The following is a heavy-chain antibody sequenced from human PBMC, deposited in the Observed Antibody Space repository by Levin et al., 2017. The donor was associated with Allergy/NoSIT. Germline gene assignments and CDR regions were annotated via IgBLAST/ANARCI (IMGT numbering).Heavy chain of an antibody. CDR2: ISGSGDST. V-gene: IGHV3-23*01. D-gene: IGHD2-2*01. CDR3: ARTRGCSSTSCYPDY. Sequence: GESLKISCAASGFTFSSYAMSWVRQAPGKGLEWVSAISGSGDSTYYADSVKGRFTISRDNSKNTLYLQMNSLRAEDTAVYYCARTRGCSSTSCYPDYWGQGTLVTVSA. CDR1: GFTFSSYA. J-gene: IGHJ4*02.